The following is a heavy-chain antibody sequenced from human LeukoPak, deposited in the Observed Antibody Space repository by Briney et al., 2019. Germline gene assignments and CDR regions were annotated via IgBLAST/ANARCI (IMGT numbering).Heavy chain of an antibody. CDR3: ASSLYYYYGMDV. J-gene: IGHJ6*02. V-gene: IGHV4-34*01. CDR2: INHSGST. CDR1: GGSFSGYY. Sequence: SETLSLTCAVYGGSFSGYYWSWIRQPPGKGLEWIGEINHSGSTNYNPSLKSRVTISVDTSKNQFSLKLSSVTAADTAVYYCASSLYYYYGMDVWGQGTTVTVSS.